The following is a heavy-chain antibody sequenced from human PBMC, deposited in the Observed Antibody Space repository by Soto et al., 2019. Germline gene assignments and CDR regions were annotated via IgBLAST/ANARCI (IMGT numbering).Heavy chain of an antibody. J-gene: IGHJ4*02. CDR2: ISGSGGST. D-gene: IGHD3-22*01. CDR3: AKAAFDYDSSGYPFDY. CDR1: GFTFSSYA. V-gene: IGHV3-23*01. Sequence: GGSLRLSCAASGFTFSSYAMSWVRQAPGKGLEWVSAISGSGGSTYYADSVKGRFTISRDNSKNTLYLQMNSLRAEDTAVYYCAKAAFDYDSSGYPFDYWGQGTLVTVSS.